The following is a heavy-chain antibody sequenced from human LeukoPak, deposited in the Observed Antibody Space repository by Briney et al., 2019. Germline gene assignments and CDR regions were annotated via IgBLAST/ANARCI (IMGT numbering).Heavy chain of an antibody. D-gene: IGHD2-2*01. Sequence: MTSETLSLTCAVYGGSFSGYYWSWIRQPPGKGLEWIGEINHSGSTNYNPPLKSRVTISVDTSKNQFSLKLSSVTAADTAVYYCARDSGEAEVPAAMFDYWGQGTLVTVSP. J-gene: IGHJ4*02. CDR2: INHSGST. CDR1: GGSFSGYY. CDR3: ARDSGEAEVPAAMFDY. V-gene: IGHV4-34*01.